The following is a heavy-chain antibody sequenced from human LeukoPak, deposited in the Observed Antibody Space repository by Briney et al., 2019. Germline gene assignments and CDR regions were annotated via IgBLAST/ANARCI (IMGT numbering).Heavy chain of an antibody. CDR3: ARALRGVIWDWFDH. D-gene: IGHD3-10*01. J-gene: IGHJ5*02. Sequence: SVKVSCKASGGTFSSYAISWVRQAPGQGLEWMGGIIPIFGTANYAQKFQGRVTMTRDTSISTAYMELSRLRSDDTAVYYCARALRGVIWDWFDHWGQGTLVTVSS. CDR2: IIPIFGTA. V-gene: IGHV1-69*05. CDR1: GGTFSSYA.